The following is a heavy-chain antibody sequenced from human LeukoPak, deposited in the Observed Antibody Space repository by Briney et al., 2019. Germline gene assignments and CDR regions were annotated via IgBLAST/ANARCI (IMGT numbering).Heavy chain of an antibody. D-gene: IGHD3-10*01. CDR2: IYNSGST. CDR1: GGSMSSYY. J-gene: IGHJ4*02. V-gene: IGHV4-59*08. Sequence: SETLSLTCTVSGGSMSSYYWTWLRQPPGKELEWIGYIYNSGSTNYNPSLKSRVTISVDTSKNQFSLRLTSVSAADTAVYYCARRRASGFGELLDFWGQGTLVTVSS. CDR3: ARRRASGFGELLDF.